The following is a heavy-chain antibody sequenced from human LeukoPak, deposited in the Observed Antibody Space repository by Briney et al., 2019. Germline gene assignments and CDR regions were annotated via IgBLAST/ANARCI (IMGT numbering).Heavy chain of an antibody. J-gene: IGHJ3*02. CDR3: ARDVDPSIAVAAPDDAFDI. D-gene: IGHD6-19*01. CDR1: GGSLSSGSYY. CDR2: IYTSGST. Sequence: SQTLSLTCTVSGGSLSSGSYYWRWHGQPAGTGLEWVGRIYTSGSTNYNPSLKSRVTISVDTSKNQFSLKLSSVTASDTAVYYCARDVDPSIAVAAPDDAFDIWGQGTMVTVSS. V-gene: IGHV4-61*02.